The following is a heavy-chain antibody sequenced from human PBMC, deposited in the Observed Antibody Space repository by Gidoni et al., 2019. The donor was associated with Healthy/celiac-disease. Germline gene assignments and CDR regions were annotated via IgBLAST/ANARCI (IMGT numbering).Heavy chain of an antibody. CDR3: ARSGPTGSSGWDDAFDI. V-gene: IGHV1-2*04. D-gene: IGHD6-19*01. CDR2: INPNSGGT. Sequence: QVQLVQSGAEVKKPGASVKVSCKASGYTFTGYYMHWVRQAPGQGLEWMGWINPNSGGTNYAQKFQGWVTMTRDTSISTAYMELSRLRSDDTAVYYCARSGPTGSSGWDDAFDIWGQGTMVTVSS. J-gene: IGHJ3*02. CDR1: GYTFTGYY.